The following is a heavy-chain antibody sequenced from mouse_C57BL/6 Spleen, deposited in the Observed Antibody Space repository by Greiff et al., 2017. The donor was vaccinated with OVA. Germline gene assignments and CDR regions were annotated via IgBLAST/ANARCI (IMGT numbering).Heavy chain of an antibody. D-gene: IGHD1-1*01. V-gene: IGHV1-52*01. CDR1: GYTFTSYW. CDR3: ARRWGSDYFDY. Sequence: VQLQQPGAELVRPGSSVKLSCKASGYTFTSYWMHWVQQRPIQGLEWIGNIDPSDSETHYNQKFKDKATLTVDKSSSTSYMQLSSLTSEDSAVEYCARRWGSDYFDYWGQGTTLTVSS. CDR2: IDPSDSET. J-gene: IGHJ2*01.